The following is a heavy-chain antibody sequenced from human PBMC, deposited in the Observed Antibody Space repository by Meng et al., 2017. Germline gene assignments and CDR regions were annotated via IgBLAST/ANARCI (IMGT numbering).Heavy chain of an antibody. V-gene: IGHV1-2*06. D-gene: IGHD4-17*01. CDR1: GYTFTDHY. CDR2: IHPKSGDT. CDR3: TRGGDYGDYLDW. Sequence: QVQFVQSGAEVKSPGASVRVSCEAYGYTFTDHYLHWVRQASGQGPEWMGRIHPKSGDTDYAQKFRGKVTMTRDTSIRTAYMELIRLISDDTAVYYCTRGGDYGDYLDWWGQGTLVTVSS. J-gene: IGHJ4*02.